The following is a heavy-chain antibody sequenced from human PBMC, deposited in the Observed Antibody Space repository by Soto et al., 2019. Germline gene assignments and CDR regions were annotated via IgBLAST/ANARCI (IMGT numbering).Heavy chain of an antibody. J-gene: IGHJ5*02. CDR2: IYYSGSA. V-gene: IGHV4-59*01. CDR1: GGSISNYY. D-gene: IGHD6-13*01. Sequence: SETLSLTCTVSGGSISNYYWSWIRQPPGKGLEWIGYIYYSGSANYNPSLKRRVTISIDTSKNQFSLNLSSVTAADTAIYYCARDTTAAAESWFDPWGQGTLVTVSS. CDR3: ARDTTAAAESWFDP.